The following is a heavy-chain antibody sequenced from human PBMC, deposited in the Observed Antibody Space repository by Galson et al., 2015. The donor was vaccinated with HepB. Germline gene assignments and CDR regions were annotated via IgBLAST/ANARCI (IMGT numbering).Heavy chain of an antibody. Sequence: SLRLSCAASGFIFSSYVMHWVRQAPGKGLEWVAVISFDGSNKYYADSVKGRFTISRDNSKNTLYMQMNSLRTEDTAVFNCARDDDPEGGRYRNFAAADSWGQGTLVTVSS. CDR2: ISFDGSNK. CDR1: GFIFSSYV. V-gene: IGHV3-30*19. CDR3: ARDDDPEGGRYRNFAAADS. J-gene: IGHJ4*02. D-gene: IGHD4-11*01.